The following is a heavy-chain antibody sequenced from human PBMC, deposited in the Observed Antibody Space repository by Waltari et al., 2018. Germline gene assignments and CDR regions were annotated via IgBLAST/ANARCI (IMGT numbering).Heavy chain of an antibody. J-gene: IGHJ4*02. V-gene: IGHV3-33*01. CDR2: IWENGTN. Sequence: QVHLVESGGGVVQPGRSLRLSCAASGFAFSSYGMHWVRQTPGKGLEWVAVIWENGTNSYVDSVKGRFSISRDNSKNTLYLEMNSLRAEDTAIYYCGRDRYYDRSGYNCLDNWGQGTPVTVSS. CDR3: GRDRYYDRSGYNCLDN. CDR1: GFAFSSYG. D-gene: IGHD3-22*01.